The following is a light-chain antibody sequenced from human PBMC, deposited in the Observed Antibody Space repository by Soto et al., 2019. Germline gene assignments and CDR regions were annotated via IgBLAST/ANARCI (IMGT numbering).Light chain of an antibody. V-gene: IGKV3D-15*01. J-gene: IGKJ4*01. CDR1: QSININ. Sequence: EIVMTQSPATLSVSPGERVTLSCRASQSININLAWYQQKPGQAPRGLIYGASSRASGIPDRFSGSGSGTDFTLTIIRLEHDDFAFYYCQQYHNWPPLTFGGGTRVEIK. CDR3: QQYHNWPPLT. CDR2: GAS.